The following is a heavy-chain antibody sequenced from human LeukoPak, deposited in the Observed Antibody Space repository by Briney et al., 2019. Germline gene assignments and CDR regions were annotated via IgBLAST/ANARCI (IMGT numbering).Heavy chain of an antibody. CDR2: ISGSGGST. V-gene: IGHV3-23*01. D-gene: IGHD3-22*01. Sequence: GGSLRLSCAASGFTFSSYAMSWVRQAPGKGLEWVSGISGSGGSTYYADSVKGQFTISRDNSKNTPYLQMNNLRAEDTALYYCAKGRYDSSGPANTFDYWGQGTLVTVSP. J-gene: IGHJ4*02. CDR3: AKGRYDSSGPANTFDY. CDR1: GFTFSSYA.